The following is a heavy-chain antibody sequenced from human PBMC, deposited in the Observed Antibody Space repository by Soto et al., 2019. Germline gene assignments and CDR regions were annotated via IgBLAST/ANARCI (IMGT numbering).Heavy chain of an antibody. D-gene: IGHD4-17*01. CDR3: AKDGSQAFTVTTPDAFDI. J-gene: IGHJ3*02. CDR1: GFTLSSYA. CDR2: ISGSDGST. Sequence: GGSLRLSCAASGFTLSSYAMSWVRQAPGKGLEWVSAISGSDGSTYYADSVKGRFTISRDNSRNTVYLQVNSLRAEDTAVYYCAKDGSQAFTVTTPDAFDIWGQGTMVTVSS. V-gene: IGHV3-23*01.